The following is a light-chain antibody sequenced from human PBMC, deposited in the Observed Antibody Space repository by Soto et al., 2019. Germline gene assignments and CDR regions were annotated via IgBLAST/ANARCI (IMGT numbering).Light chain of an antibody. V-gene: IGLV2-14*01. CDR1: STDIGAYNY. Sequence: SVLTQPASVSGSPGQSITISCTGTSTDIGAYNYVSWYQQHPGKAPKLLIYEVSNRPSGVSNRFSGSKSGNTASLTISGLQAEDEADYYCSSYTSSSTLWVFGTGTKVTVL. CDR2: EVS. CDR3: SSYTSSSTLWV. J-gene: IGLJ1*01.